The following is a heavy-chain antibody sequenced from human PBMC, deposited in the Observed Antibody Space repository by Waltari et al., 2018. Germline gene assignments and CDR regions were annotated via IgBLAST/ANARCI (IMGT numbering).Heavy chain of an antibody. Sequence: QVQLQQWGAGLLKPSETLSLTCAVYGGSFSGYYWSWIRQPPGKGLEWIGEINHSGSTNDNPSLKSRVTISVDTSKNQFSLKLSSVTAADTAVYYCARGGVVVVPAAMFDFDYWGQGTLVTVSS. CDR3: ARGGVVVVPAAMFDFDY. V-gene: IGHV4-34*01. CDR1: GGSFSGYY. CDR2: INHSGST. D-gene: IGHD2-2*01. J-gene: IGHJ4*02.